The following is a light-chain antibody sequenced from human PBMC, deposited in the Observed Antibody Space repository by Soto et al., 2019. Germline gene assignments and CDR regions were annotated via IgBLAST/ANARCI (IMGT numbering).Light chain of an antibody. CDR1: QSISSY. CDR3: LQTYSTPYT. Sequence: DLQMTQSPSSLSASVGDRVIITCRASQSISSYLNWYQQRPGKAPKLLISAASSLQSGVPSRYSGSASGTDFTLTISSLQPEDFATYCCLQTYSTPYTFGQGTKLEIK. V-gene: IGKV1-39*01. J-gene: IGKJ2*01. CDR2: AAS.